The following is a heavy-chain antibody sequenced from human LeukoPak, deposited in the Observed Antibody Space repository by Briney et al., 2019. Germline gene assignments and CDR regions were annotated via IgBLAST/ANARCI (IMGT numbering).Heavy chain of an antibody. CDR1: GGSISPYY. D-gene: IGHD3-9*01. J-gene: IGHJ4*02. V-gene: IGHV4-4*08. CDR2: IYTSGST. CDR3: ARGYYDILTGSPYYFDY. Sequence: SETLSLTCTVSGGSISPYYWSWIRQPPGKGLEWIGRIYTSGSTNYNPSLKSRVTISVDTSKNQFSLKLSSVTAADTAVYYCARGYYDILTGSPYYFDYWGQGTLVTVSS.